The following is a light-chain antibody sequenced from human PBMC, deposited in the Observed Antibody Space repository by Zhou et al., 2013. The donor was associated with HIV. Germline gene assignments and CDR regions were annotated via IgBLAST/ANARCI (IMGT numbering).Light chain of an antibody. CDR3: QKXNSAPPWT. V-gene: IGKV1-27*01. Sequence: DIRMTQSPSSLSVSVGDRVTITCRASQGISNYLAWYQQKPGKVPKLLIYAASTLQSGVPSRFSGSGSGTDFTLTISSLQPEDVATYYCQKXNSAPPWTFGQGTKVEIK. J-gene: IGKJ1*01. CDR1: QGISNY. CDR2: AAS.